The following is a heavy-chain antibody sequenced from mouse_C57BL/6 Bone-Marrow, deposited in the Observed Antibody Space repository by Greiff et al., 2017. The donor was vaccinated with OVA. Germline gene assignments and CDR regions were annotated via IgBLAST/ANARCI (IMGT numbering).Heavy chain of an antibody. CDR1: GYTFTSYW. V-gene: IGHV1-69*01. CDR2: IDPSDSYT. J-gene: IGHJ2*01. CDR3: ARREY. Sequence: GQRQQPGAELVMPGGSVKLSCKASGYTFTSYWMHWVKQRPGQGLEWIGEIDPSDSYTNYNQKFKGKSTLTVDKSSSTAYMQLSSLTSEDSAVYYCARREYWGQGTTLTVSS.